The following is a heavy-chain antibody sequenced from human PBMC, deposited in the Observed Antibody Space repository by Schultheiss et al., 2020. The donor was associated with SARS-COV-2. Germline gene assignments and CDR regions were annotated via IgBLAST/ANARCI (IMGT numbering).Heavy chain of an antibody. J-gene: IGHJ4*02. CDR2: IGTGGDT. CDR3: ARAAIAVAGYYFDY. V-gene: IGHV3-13*04. Sequence: GGSLRLSCAASGFTFSSYDMHWVRQATGKGLEWVSAIGTGGDTYYPGSVKGRFTISRENAKNSLYLQMNSLRAGDTAVYYCARAAIAVAGYYFDYWGQGTLVTVSS. CDR1: GFTFSSYD. D-gene: IGHD6-19*01.